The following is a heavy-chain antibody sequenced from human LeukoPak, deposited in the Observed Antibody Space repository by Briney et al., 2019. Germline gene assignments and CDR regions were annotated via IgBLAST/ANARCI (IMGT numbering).Heavy chain of an antibody. Sequence: ASVKVSCKASGSTFTGYYMHWVRQAPGQGLAWMGWINPNSGGTDYAQKFQGRVTMTRDTSLSTAYMELSRLRSDDTAVYYCTRATSVVVPAADHYYYGMDVWGQGTTVTVSS. CDR2: INPNSGGT. D-gene: IGHD2-2*01. V-gene: IGHV1-2*02. CDR1: GSTFTGYY. CDR3: TRATSVVVPAADHYYYGMDV. J-gene: IGHJ6*02.